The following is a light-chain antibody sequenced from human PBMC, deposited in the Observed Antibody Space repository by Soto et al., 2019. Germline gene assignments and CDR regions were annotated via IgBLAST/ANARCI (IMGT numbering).Light chain of an antibody. CDR2: DAS. CDR3: QQRSNWPPVT. J-gene: IGKJ4*01. CDR1: QSVSSD. V-gene: IGKV3-11*01. Sequence: THSPATLSVSPGERATLSCRASQSVSSDLAWYHQKPGQAPRLLIYDASNRATGIPARFSGSGSGTDFTLTISSLEPEDFGVYYCQQRSNWPPVTFGGGTKVDI.